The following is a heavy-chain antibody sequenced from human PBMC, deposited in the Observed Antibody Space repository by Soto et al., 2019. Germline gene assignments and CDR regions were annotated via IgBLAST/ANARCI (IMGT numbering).Heavy chain of an antibody. Sequence: QVQLVESGGGLVKPGGSLRLSCAASGFTFSDYYMSWIRQAPGKGLEWVSYISSSGSTIYYADSVKGRFTISRDNAKHSRYLQMNSLRAEDTAVYYCASRPDLTVWFDPWGQGTLVTVSS. CDR1: GFTFSDYY. V-gene: IGHV3-11*01. CDR2: ISSSGSTI. CDR3: ASRPDLTVWFDP. J-gene: IGHJ5*02. D-gene: IGHD3-9*01.